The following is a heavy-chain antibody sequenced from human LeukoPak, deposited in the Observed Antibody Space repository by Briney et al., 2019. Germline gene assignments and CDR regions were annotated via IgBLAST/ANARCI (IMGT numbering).Heavy chain of an antibody. CDR2: INHSGST. J-gene: IGHJ3*02. D-gene: IGHD3-10*01. Sequence: PSETLSLTCGVYGGSFSDYYWSWLRQPPGKGLEWIGEINHSGSTNYNPSLKSRVTISVDMSKNQFSLKLSSVTAADTAVYYCARGLHYYGSGSYYRGAFDIWGQGTMVTVSS. V-gene: IGHV4-34*01. CDR1: GGSFSDYY. CDR3: ARGLHYYGSGSYYRGAFDI.